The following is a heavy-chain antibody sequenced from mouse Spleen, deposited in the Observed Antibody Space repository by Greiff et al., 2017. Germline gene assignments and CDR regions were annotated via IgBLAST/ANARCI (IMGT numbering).Heavy chain of an antibody. CDR3: ARQHSITNAMDY. CDR2: ISNGGGST. J-gene: IGHJ4*01. D-gene: IGHD1-1*01. CDR1: GFTFSDYY. V-gene: IGHV5-12*02. Sequence: EVQRVESGGGLVQPGGSLKLSCATSGFTFSDYYMYWVRQTPEKRLEWVAYISNGGGSTYYPDTVKGRFTISRDNAKNTLYLQMSRLKSEDTAMYYCARQHSITNAMDYWGQGTSVTVSS.